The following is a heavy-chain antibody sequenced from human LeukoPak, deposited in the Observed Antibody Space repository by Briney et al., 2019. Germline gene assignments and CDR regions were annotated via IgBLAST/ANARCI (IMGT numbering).Heavy chain of an antibody. CDR1: GFTFSIYG. V-gene: IGHV3-33*01. D-gene: IGHD1-1*01. CDR2: IWYDGTNK. J-gene: IGHJ6*02. CDR3: ARNWNDVKSLNYYFGIDV. Sequence: GGSLRLSCAASGFTFSIYGMYWVRQAPGKGLEWVAVIWYDGTNKYYGDSVKGRFTISRDNSKDTLYPQMNSLRAEDTAVYYCARNWNDVKSLNYYFGIDVWGQGTTVTVSS.